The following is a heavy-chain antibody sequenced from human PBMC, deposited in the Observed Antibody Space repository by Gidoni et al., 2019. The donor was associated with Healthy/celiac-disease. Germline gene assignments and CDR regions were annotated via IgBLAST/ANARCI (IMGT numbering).Heavy chain of an antibody. Sequence: EVQLVESGGGLVQPGGSLKLYCAASGCTFVGSAMHWVRQAPGKGLEGCGRIRSKANSYATADAASVKGRFTISRDDSKNTAYLQMNSLKTEDTAVYYCTRLNSPGYSGYGGAFDIWGQGTMVTVSS. CDR3: TRLNSPGYSGYGGAFDI. CDR1: GCTFVGSA. D-gene: IGHD5-12*01. V-gene: IGHV3-73*02. CDR2: IRSKANSYAT. J-gene: IGHJ3*02.